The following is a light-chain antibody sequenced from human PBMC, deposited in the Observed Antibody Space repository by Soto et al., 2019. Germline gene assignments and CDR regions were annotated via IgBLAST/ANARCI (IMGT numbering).Light chain of an antibody. CDR1: QSVSSN. Sequence: EIVITQSPATLSVSPGERATLSCRASQSVSSNLAWYQQKPGQAPRLLIYGASTSATGIPARFSGSGSGTEFTLTISSLQSEDFEVYYCQQYNNWLRTFGQGTKVEIK. J-gene: IGKJ1*01. CDR3: QQYNNWLRT. CDR2: GAS. V-gene: IGKV3-15*01.